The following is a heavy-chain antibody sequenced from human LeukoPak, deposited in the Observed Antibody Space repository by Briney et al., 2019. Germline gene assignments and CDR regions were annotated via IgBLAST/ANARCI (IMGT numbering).Heavy chain of an antibody. CDR3: QFSTTSLYYFDY. V-gene: IGHV4-39*07. D-gene: IGHD1-1*01. CDR1: GGSISSSSYY. Sequence: SETLSLTCTVSGGSISSSSYYWGWIRQPPGKGLEWIGSIYYSGSTYYNPSLKSRVTISVDTSKNQFSLKLSSVTAADTAVYYCQFSTTSLYYFDYWGQGTLVTVSS. J-gene: IGHJ4*02. CDR2: IYYSGST.